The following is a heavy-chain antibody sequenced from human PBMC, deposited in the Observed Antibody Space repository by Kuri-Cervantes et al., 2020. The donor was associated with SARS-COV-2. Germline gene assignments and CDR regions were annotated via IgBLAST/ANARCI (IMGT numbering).Heavy chain of an antibody. CDR3: ARGEMATNVFDY. J-gene: IGHJ4*02. D-gene: IGHD5-24*01. CDR1: GGSISSRSYY. CDR2: IYYSGST. V-gene: IGHV4-39*01. Sequence: GSLRLSCSVSGGSISSRSYYWGWIRQPPGKGLEWIESIYYSGSTNYNPTLKSRVTISVDTSTNQFFLNLASVTAADTAVYYCARGEMATNVFDYWGQGTLVTVSS.